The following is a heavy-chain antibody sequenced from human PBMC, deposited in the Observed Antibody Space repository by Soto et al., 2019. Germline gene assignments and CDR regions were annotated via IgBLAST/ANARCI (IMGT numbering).Heavy chain of an antibody. D-gene: IGHD3-22*01. CDR3: AREMKPYYYDSSGNDAFDI. V-gene: IGHV1-2*04. CDR1: GYTFTGYY. J-gene: IGHJ3*02. Sequence: GASVKVSCKASGYTFTGYYMHWVRQAPGQGLEWMGWINPNSGGTNYAQKFQGWVTMTRDTSISTAYMELSRLRSDDTAVYYCAREMKPYYYDSSGNDAFDIWGQGTMVTV. CDR2: INPNSGGT.